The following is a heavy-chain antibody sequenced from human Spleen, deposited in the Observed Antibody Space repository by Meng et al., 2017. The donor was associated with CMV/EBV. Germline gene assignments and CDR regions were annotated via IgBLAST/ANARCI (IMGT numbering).Heavy chain of an antibody. Sequence: GGSLRLSCAASGFTFSSSWMHWVCQAPEKGLEWVTDIKCDGSETYYVDSVKGRLTISRDNAKNSLYLQMNSLRAEDTAVYYCARGGVPAALYDYYYYYGMDVWGQGTTVTVSS. D-gene: IGHD2-2*01. CDR3: ARGGVPAALYDYYYYYGMDV. CDR2: IKCDGSET. J-gene: IGHJ6*02. CDR1: GFTFSSSW. V-gene: IGHV3-52*01.